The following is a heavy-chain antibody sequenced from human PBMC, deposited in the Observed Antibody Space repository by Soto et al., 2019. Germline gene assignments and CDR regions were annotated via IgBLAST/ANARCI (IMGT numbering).Heavy chain of an antibody. CDR1: GYSISSGYY. J-gene: IGHJ4*02. CDR3: AKCRDGYNHYFDY. D-gene: IGHD5-12*01. V-gene: IGHV4-38-2*01. Sequence: NPSETLSLTCAVSGYSISSGYYWGWIRQPPGKGLEWIGSIYHSGSTYYNPSLKSRVTISVDTSKNQFSLKLSSVTAADTAVYYCAKCRDGYNHYFDYWGQGTLVTVSS. CDR2: IYHSGST.